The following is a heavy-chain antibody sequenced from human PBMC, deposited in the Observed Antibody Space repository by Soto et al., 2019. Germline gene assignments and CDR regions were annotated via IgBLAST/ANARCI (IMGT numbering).Heavy chain of an antibody. J-gene: IGHJ5*02. V-gene: IGHV4-38-2*02. D-gene: IGHD6-6*01. CDR2: VHHTGSP. CDR3: AREDAARIERWFDA. CDR1: GYPISNVYY. Sequence: AAPLSLTCAVSGYPISNVYYWGWIWQPPGKGLEGIGSVHHTGSPYYNPSLKSRVTISLDTSKNQFSLKLNSVTAADTAVYFGAREDAARIERWFDAWGQG.